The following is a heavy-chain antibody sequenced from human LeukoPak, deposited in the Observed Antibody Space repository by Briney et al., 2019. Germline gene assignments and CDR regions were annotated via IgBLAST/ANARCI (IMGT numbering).Heavy chain of an antibody. Sequence: YPSETLSLTCTVSGGSISSHYWSRIRQPPGKGLEWIGYIYYSGSTNYNPSLKGRVTISVDTSKNQFSLKLSSVTAADTAVYYCARDLRTFDPWGQGTLVTVSS. CDR3: ARDLRTFDP. J-gene: IGHJ5*02. V-gene: IGHV4-59*11. CDR2: IYYSGST. CDR1: GGSISSHY.